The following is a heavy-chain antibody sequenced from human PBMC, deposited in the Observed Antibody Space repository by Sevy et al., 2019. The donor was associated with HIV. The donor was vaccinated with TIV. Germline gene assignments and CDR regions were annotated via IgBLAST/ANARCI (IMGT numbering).Heavy chain of an antibody. Sequence: GSLRLSCAASGFTFGNYVMSWVRQAPGKGLEWVSGISGSGGSTYYADSVKGRFTISRDNSKNTLYLQMNSLRAEDTAVYYCAKDKRMGGPEFFDYWGQGALVTVSS. CDR1: GFTFGNYV. D-gene: IGHD1-26*01. V-gene: IGHV3-23*01. J-gene: IGHJ4*02. CDR2: ISGSGGST. CDR3: AKDKRMGGPEFFDY.